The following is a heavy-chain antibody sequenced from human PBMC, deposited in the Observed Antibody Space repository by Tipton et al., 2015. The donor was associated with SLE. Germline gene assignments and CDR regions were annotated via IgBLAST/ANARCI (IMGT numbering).Heavy chain of an antibody. Sequence: TLSLTCAVYGGSFRDFYWSWIRQPPGKGLEWVGQINHSGSTNHNPSRGSRVTLSVDTSKNQFSLRLTSLTAADAAVYYCARQGPSPYRRRWYSRRLSSYSHGMDVWGQGTTVTVSS. CDR2: INHSGST. J-gene: IGHJ6*02. D-gene: IGHD6-13*01. CDR3: ARQGPSPYRRRWYSRRLSSYSHGMDV. V-gene: IGHV4-34*01. CDR1: GGSFRDFY.